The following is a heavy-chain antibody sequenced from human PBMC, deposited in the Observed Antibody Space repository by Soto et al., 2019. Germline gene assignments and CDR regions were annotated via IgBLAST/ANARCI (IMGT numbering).Heavy chain of an antibody. Sequence: PGGSLRLSCAGSGFTFGDSYMSWIRQSPGKGLEWLSYISPGSRYPAYADSVKGRFTISRDNAKRSLYLQMMSLTAEDTAIYYCVRGGGGGLFDPWGQGTMVTVSS. J-gene: IGHJ5*02. D-gene: IGHD2-15*01. V-gene: IGHV3-11*06. CDR1: GFTFGDSY. CDR2: ISPGSRYP. CDR3: VRGGGGGLFDP.